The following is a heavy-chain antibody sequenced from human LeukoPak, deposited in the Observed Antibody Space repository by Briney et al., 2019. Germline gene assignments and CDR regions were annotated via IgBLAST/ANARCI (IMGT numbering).Heavy chain of an antibody. V-gene: IGHV4-30-2*01. J-gene: IGHJ4*02. D-gene: IGHD3-22*01. Sequence: SQTLSLTCAVSGGSISSGGYSWSWIRQPPGKGLEWIGYIYHSGSTYYNPSLKSRVTISVDRSKNQFSLKLSSVTAADTAVYYCARGLSGYDNDGDSSGYYYFDYWGQGTLVTVSS. CDR2: IYHSGST. CDR1: GGSISSGGYS. CDR3: ARGLSGYDNDGDSSGYYYFDY.